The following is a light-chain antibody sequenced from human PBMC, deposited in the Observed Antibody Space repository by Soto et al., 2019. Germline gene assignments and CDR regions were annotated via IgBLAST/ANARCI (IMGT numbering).Light chain of an antibody. V-gene: IGKV1-39*01. J-gene: IGKJ2*01. CDR1: QSISTY. Sequence: DIQMTQSPSSLSASVGDRVTITCRASQSISTYLIWYQQKPGRAPKLLIYAASSLQSGVPSRFSGSGSGTDFTLTISSLQPEDFATYYCQQCYSSLYTFGQGTKLENK. CDR2: AAS. CDR3: QQCYSSLYT.